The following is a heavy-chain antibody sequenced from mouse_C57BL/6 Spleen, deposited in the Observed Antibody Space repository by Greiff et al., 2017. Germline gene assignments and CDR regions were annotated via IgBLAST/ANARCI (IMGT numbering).Heavy chain of an antibody. CDR2: IYPGDGDT. Sequence: QVQLQQSGPELVKPGASVKVSCKASGYAFSSSWMNWVKQRPGKGLEWIGRIYPGDGDTNYNGKFKGKATLTADKSSSTAYMQLSSLTSEDSAVYFCASITTVVATGAMDYWGQGTSVTVSS. D-gene: IGHD1-1*01. V-gene: IGHV1-82*01. J-gene: IGHJ4*01. CDR1: GYAFSSSW. CDR3: ASITTVVATGAMDY.